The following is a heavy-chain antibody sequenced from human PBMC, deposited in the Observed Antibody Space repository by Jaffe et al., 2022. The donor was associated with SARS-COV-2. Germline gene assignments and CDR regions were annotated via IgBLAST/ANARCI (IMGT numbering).Heavy chain of an antibody. CDR3: VRALGQSTSWFY. D-gene: IGHD2-2*01. CDR1: GFTFNNYW. J-gene: IGHJ4*02. CDR2: INSDGSVT. Sequence: EVQLVESGGGLVQPGGSLRLSCAASGFTFNNYWMHWVRQGPGKGPVWVSRINSDGSVTGYADFVKGRFTISRDNTKNTVYLQMNSLRVEDTAVYYCVRALGQSTSWFYWGQGTLVTVSS. V-gene: IGHV3-74*01.